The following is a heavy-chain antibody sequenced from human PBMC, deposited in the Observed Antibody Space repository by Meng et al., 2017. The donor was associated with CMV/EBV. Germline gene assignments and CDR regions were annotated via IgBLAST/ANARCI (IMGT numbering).Heavy chain of an antibody. Sequence: GESLKISCAASGFTFSSYAMHWVRQAPGKGLEWVAVISYDGSNKYYADSVKGRFTISRGNSKNTLYLQMNSLRAEDTAVYYCARGVVVPAAISVRVISVLGYYYYGMDVWGQGTTVTVSS. CDR2: ISYDGSNK. CDR1: GFTFSSYA. D-gene: IGHD2-2*01. J-gene: IGHJ6*02. V-gene: IGHV3-30*04. CDR3: ARGVVVPAAISVRVISVLGYYYYGMDV.